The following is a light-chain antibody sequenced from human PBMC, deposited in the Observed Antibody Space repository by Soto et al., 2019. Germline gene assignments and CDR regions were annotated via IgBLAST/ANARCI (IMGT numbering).Light chain of an antibody. CDR3: QQRSIWPLP. CDR2: DAS. V-gene: IGKV3-11*01. Sequence: EIVLTQSPATLSLSPGERATLSCRATENLRTFLAWYQQKAGQAPRLLIYDASNRATGIPDRFSGSGSGTDFTLTISNLEPEDSAVYCCQQRSIWPLPFGGGTKVDIK. J-gene: IGKJ4*01. CDR1: ENLRTF.